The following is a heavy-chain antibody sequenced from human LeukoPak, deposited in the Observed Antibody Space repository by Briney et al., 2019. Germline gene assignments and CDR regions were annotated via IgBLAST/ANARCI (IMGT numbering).Heavy chain of an antibody. CDR2: INHSGST. D-gene: IGHD6-19*01. V-gene: IGHV4-34*01. Sequence: SETLSLTCAVYGGSLSGYYWSWIRQPPGKGLEWVGEINHSGSTNYNPSLKSRVTISVDTSKNQFSLKLSSVTAADTAVYYCARGKQWPSYYYYGMDVWGQGTTVTVSS. J-gene: IGHJ6*02. CDR1: GGSLSGYY. CDR3: ARGKQWPSYYYYGMDV.